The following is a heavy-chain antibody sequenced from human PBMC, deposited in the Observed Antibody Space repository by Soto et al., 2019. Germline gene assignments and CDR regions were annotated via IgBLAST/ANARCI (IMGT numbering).Heavy chain of an antibody. CDR2: VFHNGNT. CDR1: GASFTANY. V-gene: IGHV4-34*12. Sequence: SETLSLTCAVSGASFTANYWTWIRQSPGKGLEWIGEVFHNGNTNYNPSLQGRVTVSIDTSRNQFSLKLSSVTAADTAVYYCARAGRRYFDVHYFDYWGQGTLVTVSS. D-gene: IGHD3-9*01. CDR3: ARAGRRYFDVHYFDY. J-gene: IGHJ4*02.